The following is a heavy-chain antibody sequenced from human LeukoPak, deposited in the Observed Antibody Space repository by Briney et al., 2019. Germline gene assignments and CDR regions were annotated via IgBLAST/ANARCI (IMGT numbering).Heavy chain of an antibody. Sequence: SETLSLTCTVSGGSISSSSYYWGWIRQPPGKGLEWIGSIYYSGSTYYNPSLKSRVTISVDTSKNQFSLKLSSVTAADTAVYYCARVYYYDSSGYWGFFDYWGQGTLVTVSS. V-gene: IGHV4-39*07. D-gene: IGHD3-22*01. CDR2: IYYSGST. CDR1: GGSISSSSYY. CDR3: ARVYYYDSSGYWGFFDY. J-gene: IGHJ4*02.